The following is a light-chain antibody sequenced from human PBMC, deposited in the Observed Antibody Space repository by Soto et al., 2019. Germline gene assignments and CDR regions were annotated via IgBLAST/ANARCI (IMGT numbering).Light chain of an antibody. V-gene: IGLV1-44*01. CDR3: AAWDASLSACV. CDR1: ASNIGSNP. CDR2: SSS. J-gene: IGLJ1*01. Sequence: QSVVTQPPSASGTPGQRVTISCSGSASNIGSNPVNWYQHLPGTAPKLLIYSSSHRPSGVPDRFSGSKSGTSASLAISGLQSGDEADYYCAAWDASLSACVFGNGTKVTVL.